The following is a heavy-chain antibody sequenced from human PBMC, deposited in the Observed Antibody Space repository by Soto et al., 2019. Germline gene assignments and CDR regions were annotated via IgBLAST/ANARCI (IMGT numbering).Heavy chain of an antibody. CDR2: ISWNSGSI. CDR1: GFTFDDYA. CDR3: AKDPGSGSYNFADYYGMDV. V-gene: IGHV3-9*01. J-gene: IGHJ6*02. Sequence: PGGSLRLSCAASGFTFDDYAMHWVRQAPGKGLEWVSGISWNSGSIGYADSVKGRFTISRDNAKNSLYLQMNSLRAEDTALYYCAKDPGSGSYNFADYYGMDVWGQGTTVTVSS. D-gene: IGHD3-10*01.